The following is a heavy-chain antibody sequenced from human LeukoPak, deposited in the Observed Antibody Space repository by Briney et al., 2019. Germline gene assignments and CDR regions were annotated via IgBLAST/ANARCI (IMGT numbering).Heavy chain of an antibody. J-gene: IGHJ6*03. Sequence: GGSLRLSCAASGFTFSSYGMHWVRQAPGKGLEWVAFIRYDGSNKYYADSVKGRFTISRDNSKNTLFLQMHSLRAEDTAVYYCARVLRYCSGGNCYSGGLGYMDVWGKGTTVTISS. D-gene: IGHD2-15*01. CDR3: ARVLRYCSGGNCYSGGLGYMDV. V-gene: IGHV3-30*02. CDR2: IRYDGSNK. CDR1: GFTFSSYG.